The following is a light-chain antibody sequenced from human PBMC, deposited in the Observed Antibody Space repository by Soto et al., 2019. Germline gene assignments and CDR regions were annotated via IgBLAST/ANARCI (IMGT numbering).Light chain of an antibody. Sequence: EIVLTQSPGTPSFAPGERATLSCRASQSVSSSYLAWYQQKPGQAPRLLIYAASSRTTGIPDRFSGSGSGTDFTLTIRRLEPEDFAVYYCQQHGSSPLTFGGGTTVEIK. V-gene: IGKV3-20*01. CDR2: AAS. J-gene: IGKJ4*01. CDR3: QQHGSSPLT. CDR1: QSVSSSY.